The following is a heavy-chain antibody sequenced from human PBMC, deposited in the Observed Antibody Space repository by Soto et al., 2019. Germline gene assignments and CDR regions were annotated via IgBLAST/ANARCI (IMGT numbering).Heavy chain of an antibody. D-gene: IGHD2-2*01. CDR3: ARDRCSSTSCYPYYYYGMDV. V-gene: IGHV1-18*01. Sequence: ASVKVSCKASGYTFTSYDINWVRQATGQGLEWMGWISAYNGNTNYAQKLQGRVTMTTDTSTSTAYMELRSLRSDDTAVYYCARDRCSSTSCYPYYYYGMDVWGQGTTVTVSS. CDR2: ISAYNGNT. J-gene: IGHJ6*02. CDR1: GYTFTSYD.